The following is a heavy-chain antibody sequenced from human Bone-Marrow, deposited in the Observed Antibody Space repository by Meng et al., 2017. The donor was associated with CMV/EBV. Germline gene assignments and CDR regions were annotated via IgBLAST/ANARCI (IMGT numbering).Heavy chain of an antibody. Sequence: GESLKISCAASGFTFSSYGMHWVRQAPGKGLEWVAFIRYDGSNKYYADSVKGRFTISRDNSKNTLYLQMNSLRAEDTAVYYCAKILFGYDFWSGYQNSNDAFDIWGQGTRVTGSS. CDR3: AKILFGYDFWSGYQNSNDAFDI. CDR2: IRYDGSNK. D-gene: IGHD3-3*01. V-gene: IGHV3-30*02. CDR1: GFTFSSYG. J-gene: IGHJ3*02.